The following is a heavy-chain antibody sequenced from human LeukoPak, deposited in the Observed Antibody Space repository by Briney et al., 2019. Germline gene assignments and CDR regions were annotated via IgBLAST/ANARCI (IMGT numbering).Heavy chain of an antibody. CDR1: GFSFSTYD. J-gene: IGHJ4*02. Sequence: GGSLRLSCAASGFSFSTYDMQWVRQAPGKGLQWVAFIRSDGSVKYYADSVKGRFTISRDNSKNTLYLQMNSLRAEDTAVYYCAKGGAQVGGQGTLVTVSS. CDR2: IRSDGSVK. CDR3: AKGGAQV. D-gene: IGHD1-26*01. V-gene: IGHV3-30*02.